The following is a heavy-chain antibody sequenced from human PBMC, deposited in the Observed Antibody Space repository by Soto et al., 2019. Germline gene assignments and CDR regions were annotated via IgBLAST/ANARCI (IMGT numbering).Heavy chain of an antibody. CDR2: ISRSGYDVI. D-gene: IGHD3-9*01. CDR1: GFTFTTNG. CDR3: ARDNDWAFDI. J-gene: IGHJ3*02. V-gene: IGHV3-48*02. Sequence: EVQLVESGGGLVQPGGSLRLSCAASGFTFTTNGMHWVRQAPGKGLEWVSHISRSGYDVIYYADSVKGRFTISYDHAKNSLFLQMNSLRDEDTAVYYCARDNDWAFDIWGQGTTVSVSS.